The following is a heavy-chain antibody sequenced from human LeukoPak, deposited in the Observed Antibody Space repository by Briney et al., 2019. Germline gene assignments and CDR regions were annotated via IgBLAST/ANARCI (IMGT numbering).Heavy chain of an antibody. V-gene: IGHV4-59*07. CDR2: IYYSGST. CDR1: GGSIRSYY. J-gene: IGHJ4*02. D-gene: IGHD3-10*01. Sequence: SDTLSLTCTVSGGSIRSYYWSWIRQPPGKGLEWIGYIYYSGSTNYNPSLKSRVPISVDTSKNQFSLKLSSVTAADTAVYYCARVGTYGSGSYLSWLDYWGQGALVTVSS. CDR3: ARVGTYGSGSYLSWLDY.